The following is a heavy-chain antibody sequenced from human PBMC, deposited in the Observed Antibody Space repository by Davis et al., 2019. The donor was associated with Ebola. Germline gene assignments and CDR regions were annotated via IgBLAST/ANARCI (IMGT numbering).Heavy chain of an antibody. D-gene: IGHD2-2*01. J-gene: IGHJ6*03. V-gene: IGHV3-30*03. CDR1: GFTFSSYG. Sequence: GESLKISCAASGFTFSSYGMHWVRQAPSKGLEWVAVISYDGSNKYYADSVKGRFTISRDNSKNTLYLQMNSLRAEDTAVYYCARDSGYCSSTSCYPTYYYMDVWGKGTTVTVSS. CDR2: ISYDGSNK. CDR3: ARDSGYCSSTSCYPTYYYMDV.